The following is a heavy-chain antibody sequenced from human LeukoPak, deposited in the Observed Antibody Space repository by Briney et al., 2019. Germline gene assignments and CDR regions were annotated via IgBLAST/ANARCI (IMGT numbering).Heavy chain of an antibody. D-gene: IGHD6-13*01. Sequence: PSETLSLTCTLSGGPISGTYWSWIRQPPGKGLEWIGYIYNSGYTNYNPSLKSRVTISVDTSKNQFSLMLNSVTAADTAVYYCARLGGACSSRWHYWGQGTLVTVSS. CDR1: GGPISGTY. J-gene: IGHJ4*02. V-gene: IGHV4-59*08. CDR3: ARLGGACSSRWHY. CDR2: IYNSGYT.